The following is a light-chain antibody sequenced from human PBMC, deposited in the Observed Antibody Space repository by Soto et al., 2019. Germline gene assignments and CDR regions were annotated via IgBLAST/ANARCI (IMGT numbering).Light chain of an antibody. CDR2: AAS. Sequence: RAMTQSPDTLSVSPGETAALSCRASETVRSNLAWYQQKPGQAPRLLIYAASTRATGIPARFIGNGSGTEFTLTISSLQPADFAVYYCHQYNTSPETFGQGTRLEIK. V-gene: IGKV3D-15*01. CDR1: ETVRSN. J-gene: IGKJ5*01. CDR3: HQYNTSPET.